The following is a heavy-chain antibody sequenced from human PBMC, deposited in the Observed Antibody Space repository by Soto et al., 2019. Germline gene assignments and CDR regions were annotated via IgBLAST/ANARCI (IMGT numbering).Heavy chain of an antibody. J-gene: IGHJ6*02. CDR2: INYDGYS. V-gene: IGHV4-59*08. CDR3: ARHGFGPLHGLVDV. D-gene: IGHD3-10*01. CDR1: GGSITNYY. Sequence: QVQLQESGPRLVKPSETLSLTCTVSGGSITNYYCSWFRQPPGKGLEWIGYINYDGYSAYNLSLKRRVTLSMDASKPQCSLVLESVTATDTAVYYCARHGFGPLHGLVDVWGPGTTVIVSS.